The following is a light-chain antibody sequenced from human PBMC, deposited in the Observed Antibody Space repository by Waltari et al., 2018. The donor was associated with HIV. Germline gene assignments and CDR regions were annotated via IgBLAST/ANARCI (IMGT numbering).Light chain of an antibody. CDR3: QQYNNWPPAWT. CDR2: DAS. Sequence: IVMTQSPATLSVSPGERATLSCRASQSVNSDLAWYQQRPGQAPRLLIYDASTTATGIPARFSGSGSETDFTLTISSLQSEDVAVYYCQQYNNWPPAWTFGRGSQVEI. CDR1: QSVNSD. J-gene: IGKJ1*01. V-gene: IGKV3D-15*01.